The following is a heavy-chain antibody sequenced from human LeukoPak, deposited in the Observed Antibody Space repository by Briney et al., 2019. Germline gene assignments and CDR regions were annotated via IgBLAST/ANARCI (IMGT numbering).Heavy chain of an antibody. D-gene: IGHD5-18*01. Sequence: SETLSLTCTASGGSISSSSYYWGWIRQPPGKGLEWIGSIYYSGSTYYNPSLKSRVTISVDTSKNQFSLKLSSVTAADTAVYYCARNTAMDYFDYWGQGTLVTVSS. J-gene: IGHJ4*02. CDR3: ARNTAMDYFDY. CDR1: GGSISSSSYY. CDR2: IYYSGST. V-gene: IGHV4-39*07.